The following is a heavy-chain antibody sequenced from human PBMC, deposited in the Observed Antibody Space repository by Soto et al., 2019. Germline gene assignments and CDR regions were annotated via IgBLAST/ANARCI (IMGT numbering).Heavy chain of an antibody. CDR3: ARSEATALDF. CDR2: IYYSGST. J-gene: IGHJ4*02. CDR1: GGSISSSSYY. V-gene: IGHV4-39*07. Sequence: SETLSLTCTVSGGSISSSSYYWGWIRQPPGKGLEWIGSIYYSGSTYYNPSLKSRVTISVDTSKNQFSLKLSSVTAADTAVYFCARSEATALDFWGQGILVTVSS.